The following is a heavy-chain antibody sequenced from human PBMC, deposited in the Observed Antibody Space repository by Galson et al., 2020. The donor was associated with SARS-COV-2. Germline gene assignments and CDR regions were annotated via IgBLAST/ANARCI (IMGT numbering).Heavy chain of an antibody. CDR2: IYYSGST. V-gene: IGHV4-59*11. D-gene: IGHD3-16*01. CDR3: ASRYAYHFDY. Sequence: SETLSLTCTVSGASITNHYWSWIRQPPGKGLEWIGQIYYSGSTNYNPSLKSRVTISVDTSNKQFSLKLTSVTAADTAVYFCASRYAYHFDYWGQGALVTVSS. J-gene: IGHJ4*02. CDR1: GASITNHY.